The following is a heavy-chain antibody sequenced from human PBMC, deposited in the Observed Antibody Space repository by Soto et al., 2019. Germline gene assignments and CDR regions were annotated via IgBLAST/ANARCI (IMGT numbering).Heavy chain of an antibody. D-gene: IGHD3-3*01. V-gene: IGHV4-34*01. CDR3: ASKSYDFWSGYSGRIMDV. CDR1: GGSFSGYY. Sequence: SETLYLTCAVYGGSFSGYYWSWIRQPPGKGLEWIGEINHSGSTNYNPSLKSRVTISVDTSKNQFSLKLSSVTAADTAVYYCASKSYDFWSGYSGRIMDVWGQGTTVTVSS. J-gene: IGHJ6*02. CDR2: INHSGST.